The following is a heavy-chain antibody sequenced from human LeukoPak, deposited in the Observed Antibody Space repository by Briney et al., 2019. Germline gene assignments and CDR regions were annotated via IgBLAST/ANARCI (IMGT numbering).Heavy chain of an antibody. CDR1: GFTFSSYA. V-gene: IGHV3-23*01. J-gene: IGHJ4*02. CDR2: ISGSGGST. Sequence: GGSLRLSCAASGFTFSSYAMSWVHQAPGKGLEWVSAISGSGGSTYYADSVKGRFTISRDNSKNTLYLQMNSLRAEDTAVYYCAKDPWSSGWSSFDYWGQGTLVTVSS. CDR3: AKDPWSSGWSSFDY. D-gene: IGHD6-19*01.